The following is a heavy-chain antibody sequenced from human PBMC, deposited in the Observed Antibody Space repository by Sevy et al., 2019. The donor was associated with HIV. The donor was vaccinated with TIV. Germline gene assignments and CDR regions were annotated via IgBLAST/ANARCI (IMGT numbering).Heavy chain of an antibody. V-gene: IGHV4-30-2*01. CDR2: IYHSGNT. Sequence: SETLSLTCAVSGASISSGVYSWNWIRQPPGQGLEWIGYIYHSGNTYYNPSLKSRVTISVDRSNNQFSLKMRSVTAADTAVYYCARDGGTMTTPGCLDFWGQGIMVTVSS. D-gene: IGHD4-17*01. J-gene: IGHJ3*01. CDR3: ARDGGTMTTPGCLDF. CDR1: GASISSGVYS.